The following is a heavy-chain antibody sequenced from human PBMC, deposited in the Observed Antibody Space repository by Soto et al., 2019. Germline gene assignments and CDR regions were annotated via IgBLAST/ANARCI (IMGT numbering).Heavy chain of an antibody. CDR2: INAGNGNT. CDR3: ARDVHMERWNWFEP. CDR1: GYTFTSYA. J-gene: IGHJ5*02. Sequence: ASVKVSCKASGYTFTSYAMHWVRQAPGQRLEWMGWINAGNGNTKYSQKFQGRVTITRDTSASTAYMELSSLRSEDTAVYYCARDVHMERWNWFEPLGQGTLGTVS. D-gene: IGHD1-1*01. V-gene: IGHV1-3*01.